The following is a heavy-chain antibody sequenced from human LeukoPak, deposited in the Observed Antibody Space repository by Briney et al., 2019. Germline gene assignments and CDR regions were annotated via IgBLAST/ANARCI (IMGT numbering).Heavy chain of an antibody. D-gene: IGHD3-3*01. Sequence: SQTLSLSCTVSGGSISSGDYYWSWIRQPPGKGLEWIGYIYYSGSTYYNPSLKSRVTISVDTSKHQLSLKLSSVTAADTAVYSCARGEWYFDYWGQGTLVTVSS. V-gene: IGHV4-30-4*08. CDR3: ARGEWYFDY. CDR2: IYYSGST. CDR1: GGSISSGDYY. J-gene: IGHJ4*02.